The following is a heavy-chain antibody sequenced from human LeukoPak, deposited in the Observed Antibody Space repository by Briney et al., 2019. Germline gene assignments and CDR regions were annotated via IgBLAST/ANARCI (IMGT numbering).Heavy chain of an antibody. CDR2: INHSGST. CDR1: GGSFSGYY. J-gene: IGHJ4*02. Sequence: SETLSLTCAVYGGSFSGYYWSWTRQPPGKGLEWIGEINHSGSTNYNPSLKSRVTISVDTSKNQFSLKLSSVTAADTAVYYCARGTIAVAGFDYWGQGTLVTVSS. V-gene: IGHV4-34*01. D-gene: IGHD6-19*01. CDR3: ARGTIAVAGFDY.